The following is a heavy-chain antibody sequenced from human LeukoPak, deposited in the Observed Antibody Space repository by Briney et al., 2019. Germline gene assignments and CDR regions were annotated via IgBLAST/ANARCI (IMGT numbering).Heavy chain of an antibody. CDR1: GITLSNYG. V-gene: IGHV3-23*01. J-gene: IGHJ4*02. Sequence: GGSLRLSCAVSGITLSNYGMSWVRQAPGKGLEWVAGLSGSGGGTNYADSVQGRFTISRDNPKNTLYLQMNSLRAEDTAVYFCAKRGVVIRVFLVGFHKEAYYFDSWGQEALVTVSS. CDR2: LSGSGGGT. CDR3: AKRGVVIRVFLVGFHKEAYYFDS. D-gene: IGHD3-10*01.